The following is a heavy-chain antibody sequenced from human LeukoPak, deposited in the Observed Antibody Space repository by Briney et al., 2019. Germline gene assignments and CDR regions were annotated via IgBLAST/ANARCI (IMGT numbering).Heavy chain of an antibody. V-gene: IGHV4-30-2*01. J-gene: IGHJ5*02. D-gene: IGHD3-10*01. Sequence: SETLSLTCAVSGGSISSGGYSWSWIRQPPGKGLEWIGYIYHSGSTYYNPSLKSRVTISVDRSKNQFSLKLSSVTAADTAVYYCARDRWVRGVIGSSWFDPWGQGTLVTVSS. CDR2: IYHSGST. CDR3: ARDRWVRGVIGSSWFDP. CDR1: GGSISSGGYS.